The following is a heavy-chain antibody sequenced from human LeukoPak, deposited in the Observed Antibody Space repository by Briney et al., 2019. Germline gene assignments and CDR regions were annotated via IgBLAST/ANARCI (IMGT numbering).Heavy chain of an antibody. D-gene: IGHD3-10*01. CDR3: AKGNGRYFDY. J-gene: IGHJ4*02. CDR1: GFTFSTYV. V-gene: IGHV3-23*01. CDR2: ISGSGGST. Sequence: GGSLRLSCAASGFTFSTYVMRWVRQAPGKGLEWVSAISGSGGSTYYADSVKGRFTISRDNSKNTLYLQMNSLGADDTAVYYCAKGNGRYFDYWGQGTLVTVSS.